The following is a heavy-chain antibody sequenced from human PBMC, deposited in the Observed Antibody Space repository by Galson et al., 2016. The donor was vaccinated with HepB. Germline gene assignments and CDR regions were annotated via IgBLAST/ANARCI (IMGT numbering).Heavy chain of an antibody. Sequence: PALVKPTQTLTLTCTFSGFSLSTSGVGVGWIRQPPGKALEWLALIYWNDDKRYSPSLRGRLTITKDTSKNQVVLTMTNMDPVDTATYYCAHTVCFWSGYYDHYYGMDVWGQGTTATVSS. CDR3: AHTVCFWSGYYDHYYGMDV. D-gene: IGHD3-3*01. V-gene: IGHV2-5*01. CDR1: GFSLSTSGVG. CDR2: IYWNDDK. J-gene: IGHJ6*02.